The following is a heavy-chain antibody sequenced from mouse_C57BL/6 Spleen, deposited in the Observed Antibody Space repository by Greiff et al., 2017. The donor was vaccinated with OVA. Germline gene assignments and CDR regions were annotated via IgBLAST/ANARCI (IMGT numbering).Heavy chain of an antibody. Sequence: QVQLQQPGAALVKPGASVKMSCMASGYTFTSCWLTCVKQRPGPGLEWIGDTYPGSGSTNYNEKFKSKATLTVDTSSSTAYMPLSSLASEDSAVDYCARSGLRWYFDVGGTGTTVTVSS. V-gene: IGHV1-55*01. CDR3: ARSGLRWYFDV. J-gene: IGHJ1*03. D-gene: IGHD2-2*01. CDR2: TYPGSGST. CDR1: GYTFTSCW.